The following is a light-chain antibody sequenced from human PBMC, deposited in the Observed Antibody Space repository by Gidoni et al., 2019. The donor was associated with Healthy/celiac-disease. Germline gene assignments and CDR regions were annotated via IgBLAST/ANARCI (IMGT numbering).Light chain of an antibody. CDR2: AAS. J-gene: IGKJ2*01. Sequence: DIQMTQSPSSLSASVGDRVTITCRASQSSSSYLNWYQQKPGKAPKLLIYAASSLQSGVPSRFSGSASGTDFTLTISSLQPEDFATYYCQQSYSTPMYTFGQGTKLEIK. V-gene: IGKV1-39*01. CDR3: QQSYSTPMYT. CDR1: QSSSSY.